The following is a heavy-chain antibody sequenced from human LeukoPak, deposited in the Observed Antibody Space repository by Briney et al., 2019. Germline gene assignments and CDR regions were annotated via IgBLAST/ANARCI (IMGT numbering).Heavy chain of an antibody. CDR2: ISGSGGST. CDR3: AKGGKLQPLDY. Sequence: PGGSLRLSCAASGFTFSSYAMNWVRQAPGKGLEWVSSISGSGGSTYYADSVKGRFTISRDNAKNTLYLQMNSLRAEDTAVYYCAKGGKLQPLDYWGQGTLVIVFS. CDR1: GFTFSSYA. V-gene: IGHV3-23*01. J-gene: IGHJ4*02. D-gene: IGHD2-15*01.